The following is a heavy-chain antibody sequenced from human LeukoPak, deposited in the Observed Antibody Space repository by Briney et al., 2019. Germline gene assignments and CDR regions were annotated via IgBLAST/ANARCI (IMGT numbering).Heavy chain of an antibody. CDR3: VRDRGLGRGFDP. V-gene: IGHV4-34*01. D-gene: IGHD3-16*01. CDR2: INHSGST. J-gene: IGHJ5*02. Sequence: SETLSLTCAVYGGSFSGYYWSWIRQPPGKGLEWIGEINHSGSTNYNPSLKSRVTISVDTSKNQFSLKLSSVTAADTAFYYCVRDRGLGRGFDPWGQGTMVTVSS. CDR1: GGSFSGYY.